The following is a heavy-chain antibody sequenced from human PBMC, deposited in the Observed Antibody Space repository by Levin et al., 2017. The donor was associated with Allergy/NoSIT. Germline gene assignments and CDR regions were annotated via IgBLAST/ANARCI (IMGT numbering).Heavy chain of an antibody. CDR3: ARTPAYYYDSYYFDY. V-gene: IGHV1-46*01. D-gene: IGHD3-22*01. CDR2: IKPSGGST. Sequence: GASVKVSCKTSGYTFTSYFAHWVRQAPGQGLEWMGMIKPSGGSTTYAQKFQGRVTMTRDSSTSTVYMELTSLRSEDTAVYYCARTPAYYYDSYYFDYWGQGTLVTVSS. J-gene: IGHJ4*02. CDR1: GYTFTSYF.